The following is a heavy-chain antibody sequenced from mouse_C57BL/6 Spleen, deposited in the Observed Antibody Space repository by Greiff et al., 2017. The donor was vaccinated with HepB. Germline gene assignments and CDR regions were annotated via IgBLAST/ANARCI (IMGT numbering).Heavy chain of an antibody. CDR3: TRRHYDYDVGVAY. J-gene: IGHJ3*01. V-gene: IGHV1-15*01. D-gene: IGHD2-4*01. Sequence: VQLQQSGAELVRPGASVTLSCKASGYTFTDYEMHWVKQTPVHGLEWIGAIDPETGGTAYNQKFKGKAILTADKSSSTAYMELRSLTSEDSAVYYCTRRHYDYDVGVAYWGQVTRVTVSA. CDR2: IDPETGGT. CDR1: GYTFTDYE.